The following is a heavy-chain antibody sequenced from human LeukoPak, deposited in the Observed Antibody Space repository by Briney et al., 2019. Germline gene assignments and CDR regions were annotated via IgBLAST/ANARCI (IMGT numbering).Heavy chain of an antibody. CDR3: ARWASCCYHFDY. CDR2: IVGSGDST. J-gene: IGHJ4*02. V-gene: IGHV3-23*01. D-gene: IGHD2-2*01. Sequence: GGSLRLSCAASGFTFSSSAMSWVHQTPGKGLEWVSGIVGSGDSTYYADSVKGRFTISRDNSKNTLFFQMNSLRAEDTAVYYCARWASCCYHFDYWGQGTLVTVSS. CDR1: GFTFSSSA.